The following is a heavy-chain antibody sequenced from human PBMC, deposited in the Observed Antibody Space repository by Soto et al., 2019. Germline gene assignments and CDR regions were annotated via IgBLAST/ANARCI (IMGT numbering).Heavy chain of an antibody. CDR1: GASISGYY. D-gene: IGHD4-17*01. Sequence: SETLSLTCTVSGASISGYYWSWIRQPPGKGLEWIGHVYYNGSNNYNPSLKSRVVISIDTSRSQFSLKLKSLTAADTAVYYCARWSDYGDYYFYGMDVWGQGTTVTVSS. V-gene: IGHV4-59*01. CDR3: ARWSDYGDYYFYGMDV. J-gene: IGHJ6*02. CDR2: VYYNGSN.